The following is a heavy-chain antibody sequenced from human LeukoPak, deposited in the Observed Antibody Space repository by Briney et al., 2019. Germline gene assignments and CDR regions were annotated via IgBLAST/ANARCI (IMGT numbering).Heavy chain of an antibody. Sequence: GGSLRLSCAASGFTFSSYSMNWVRQAPGKGLEWVSYISSSSSTIYYADSVKGRFTISRDNAKNSLYLQMNSLRAEDTAVYYCARGLSRATTSGLFDYWGQGTLVTVSP. D-gene: IGHD1-26*01. CDR2: ISSSSSTI. V-gene: IGHV3-48*04. CDR3: ARGLSRATTSGLFDY. CDR1: GFTFSSYS. J-gene: IGHJ4*02.